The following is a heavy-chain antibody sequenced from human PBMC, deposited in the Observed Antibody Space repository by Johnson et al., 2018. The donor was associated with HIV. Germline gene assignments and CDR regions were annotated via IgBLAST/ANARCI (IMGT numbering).Heavy chain of an antibody. D-gene: IGHD2-2*01. CDR2: ISWNSGSI. V-gene: IGHV3-9*01. Sequence: EVQLVESGGGLVQPGGSLRLSCAASGFTFSTYDMHWVRQAPGKGLEWVSGISWNSGSIGYADSVKGRFTISRDNAKNSLYLQMNSLRAEDTAVYYCAKGRIVLAGFDAFDIWGQGTMVTVSS. CDR1: GFTFSTYD. CDR3: AKGRIVLAGFDAFDI. J-gene: IGHJ3*02.